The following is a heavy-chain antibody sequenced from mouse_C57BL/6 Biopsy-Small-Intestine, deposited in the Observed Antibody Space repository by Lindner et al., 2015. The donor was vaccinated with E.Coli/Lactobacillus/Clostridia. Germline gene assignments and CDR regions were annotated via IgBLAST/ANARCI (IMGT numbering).Heavy chain of an antibody. V-gene: IGHV1-81*01. J-gene: IGHJ4*01. CDR1: GGTFNSFA. CDR2: IIPISGKS. D-gene: IGHD3-2*01. Sequence: SVKVSCKASGGTFNSFAITWVRQAPGEGLEWMGGIIPISGKSNYAQKFQDRVTITADESTSTAYMELSSLRSEDTAVYYCALREVLWETALITWGQGTLVTVSS. CDR3: ALREVLWETALIT.